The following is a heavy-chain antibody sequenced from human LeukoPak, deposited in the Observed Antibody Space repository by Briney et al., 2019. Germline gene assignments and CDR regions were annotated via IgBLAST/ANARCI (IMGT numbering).Heavy chain of an antibody. J-gene: IGHJ4*02. CDR3: ARDLSGYYNY. Sequence: GGSLRLSCAASGFTFSSYGMSWVRQAPGKGLEWVSAISGSGGSTYYADSVKGRFTISRDNAKNSLYLQMNSLRAEDTAVYYCARDLSGYYNYWGQGTLVTVSS. V-gene: IGHV3-23*01. CDR1: GFTFSSYG. CDR2: ISGSGGST. D-gene: IGHD3-22*01.